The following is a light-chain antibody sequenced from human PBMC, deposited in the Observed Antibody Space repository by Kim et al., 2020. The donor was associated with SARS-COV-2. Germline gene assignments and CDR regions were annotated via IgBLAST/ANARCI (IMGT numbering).Light chain of an antibody. J-gene: IGKJ4*01. CDR3: QQYNKWPLT. CDR1: QSVSSK. Sequence: GSPGERATLSCRASQSVSSKLAWYQQKPGQAPRLLIYGASTRATDIPARFSGSGSGTEFTLTISSLQSEDFAVYYCQQYNKWPLTFGGGTKVDIK. CDR2: GAS. V-gene: IGKV3-15*01.